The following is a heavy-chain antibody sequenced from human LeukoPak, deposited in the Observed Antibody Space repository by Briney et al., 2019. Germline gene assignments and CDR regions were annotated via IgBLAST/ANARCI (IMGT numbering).Heavy chain of an antibody. CDR2: INSDGSST. CDR1: GFTFSSYC. V-gene: IGHV3-74*01. Sequence: PGGSLRLSCAASGFTFSSYCMHWLRHAPGKGLVWVSRINSDGSSTSYAECVKGRLTISRDNAKNTLYLQMNSLRAEDTAVYYCARDDRYSAFDYWGQGTLVTVSS. J-gene: IGHJ4*02. CDR3: ARDDRYSAFDY. D-gene: IGHD5-18*01.